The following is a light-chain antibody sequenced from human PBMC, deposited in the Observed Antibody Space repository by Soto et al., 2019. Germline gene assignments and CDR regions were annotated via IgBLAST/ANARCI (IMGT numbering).Light chain of an antibody. CDR3: QQYGSSPLYT. J-gene: IGKJ2*01. CDR2: GAS. Sequence: EIVLTQSPGTLSLSPGERATLSCRASQSVSSSYLAWYQQKPGQAPRLLIYGASSRATGIPDRFNGSGSGTDIALTISRLEPEGFAVYYCQQYGSSPLYTFGQGTKLEI. V-gene: IGKV3-20*01. CDR1: QSVSSSY.